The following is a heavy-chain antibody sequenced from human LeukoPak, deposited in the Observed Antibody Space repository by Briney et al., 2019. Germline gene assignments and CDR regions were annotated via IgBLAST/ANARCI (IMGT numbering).Heavy chain of an antibody. CDR3: ARFGWPTIFGNDYYYYYMDV. CDR2: IYSGGST. Sequence: GSLRLSCAASGFTVSSNYMSWVRQAPGKGLGWVSVIYSGGSTYYADSVKGRFTISRDNSKNSLYLQMNSLRAEDTAVYYCARFGWPTIFGNDYYYYYMDVWGKGTTVTVSS. CDR1: GFTVSSNY. J-gene: IGHJ6*03. D-gene: IGHD3-3*01. V-gene: IGHV3-53*01.